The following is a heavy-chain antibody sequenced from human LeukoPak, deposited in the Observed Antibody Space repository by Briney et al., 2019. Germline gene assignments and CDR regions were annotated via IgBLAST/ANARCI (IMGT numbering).Heavy chain of an antibody. CDR1: GFTFSTYA. D-gene: IGHD3-10*01. Sequence: PGGSLRLSCAASGFTFSTYATSWVRQAPGKGLEWVSGISVSGGSTYYADSVKGRFTISRDNSKSTLYLQMNSLRVEDTAVYYCAKHASGSFSSYYYYGMDVWGQGTTVTVSS. J-gene: IGHJ6*02. CDR3: AKHASGSFSSYYYYGMDV. CDR2: ISVSGGST. V-gene: IGHV3-23*01.